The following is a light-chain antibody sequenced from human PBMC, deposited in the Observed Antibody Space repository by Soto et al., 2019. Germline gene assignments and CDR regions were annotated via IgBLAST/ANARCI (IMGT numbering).Light chain of an antibody. Sequence: NFMLTQPHSVSESPGKTVTISCTRSSGNIASSSVQWYQQRPGSAPTTVIYEDSQRFSGVPDRFSGSIDASSTSASLTISGLKTEDEADYYCQSYDTTTPVVFGGGTKLTVL. V-gene: IGLV6-57*04. CDR3: QSYDTTTPVV. CDR2: EDS. CDR1: SGNIASSS. J-gene: IGLJ2*01.